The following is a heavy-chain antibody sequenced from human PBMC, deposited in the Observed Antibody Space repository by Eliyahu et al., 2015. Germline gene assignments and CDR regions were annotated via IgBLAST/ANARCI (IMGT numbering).Heavy chain of an antibody. J-gene: IGHJ4*02. D-gene: IGHD6-19*01. CDR2: ISSSSSSI. V-gene: IGHV3-21*06. Sequence: EVQLVDSGGGLVKPGGSLRLSCAAXGFTFSSYNMNWVRQAPGKGLEWLSFISSSSSSINYADSVKGRFTISRDNAKNSLYLQMNSLRDEDTAVYYCARSSGWLVDYWGQGTLVTVSS. CDR1: GFTFSSYN. CDR3: ARSSGWLVDY.